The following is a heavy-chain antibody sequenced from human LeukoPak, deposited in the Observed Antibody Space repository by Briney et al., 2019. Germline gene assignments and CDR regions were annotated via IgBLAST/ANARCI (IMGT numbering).Heavy chain of an antibody. J-gene: IGHJ4*02. CDR2: ISSSSSYI. CDR1: GFTFSSYS. Sequence: PGGSLRLSCAASGFTFSSYSMNWVRQAPGKGLEWVSSISSSSSYIYYADSVKGRFTISRDDAKNSLYLQMNSLRAEDTAVYYCAMGLSRGGSFDYWGQGTLVTVSS. V-gene: IGHV3-21*01. CDR3: AMGLSRGGSFDY. D-gene: IGHD2/OR15-2a*01.